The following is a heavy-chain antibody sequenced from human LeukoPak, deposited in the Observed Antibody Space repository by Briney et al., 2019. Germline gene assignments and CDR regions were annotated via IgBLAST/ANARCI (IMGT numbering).Heavy chain of an antibody. CDR3: ARGRNPDYGDSKIDY. D-gene: IGHD4-17*01. V-gene: IGHV4-31*03. Sequence: SQTLSLTCTVSRGSISSGGYYWSWIRQHPGKGLEWVGYIYYSGSTYYNPSLKSRISMSVDTSKNQFSLMLSSVTAADTAVYYCARGRNPDYGDSKIDYWGQGTLVTVSS. CDR2: IYYSGST. J-gene: IGHJ4*02. CDR1: RGSISSGGYY.